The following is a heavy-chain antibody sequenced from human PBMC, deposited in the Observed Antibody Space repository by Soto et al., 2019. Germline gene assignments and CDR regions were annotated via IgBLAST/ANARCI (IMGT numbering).Heavy chain of an antibody. Sequence: VHLVQSGAEVKKPGASVKVSCKGSGYTFTSYGITWVRQAPGQGLEWMGWISAHNGNTDYAQKLQCRVTVTRDTSTSTAYMELRSLRSDDTAVYYCARGRYGDYWGQGALVTVSS. CDR1: GYTFTSYG. CDR3: ARGRYGDY. CDR2: ISAHNGNT. V-gene: IGHV1-18*01. D-gene: IGHD1-1*01. J-gene: IGHJ4*02.